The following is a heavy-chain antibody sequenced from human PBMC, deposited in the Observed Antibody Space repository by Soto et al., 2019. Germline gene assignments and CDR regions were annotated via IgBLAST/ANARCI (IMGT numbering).Heavy chain of an antibody. Sequence: QVQLVESGGGVVQPGRSLRLSCAASGFTFSSYGMHWVRRAPGKGLEWVAVISYDGSNKYYADSVKGRSTISRDNSNKTLYLQMNSLRAEDTAVYYCAKWGGQWLVYWGQGTLVTVSS. J-gene: IGHJ4*02. CDR2: ISYDGSNK. CDR1: GFTFSSYG. CDR3: AKWGGQWLVY. D-gene: IGHD6-19*01. V-gene: IGHV3-30*18.